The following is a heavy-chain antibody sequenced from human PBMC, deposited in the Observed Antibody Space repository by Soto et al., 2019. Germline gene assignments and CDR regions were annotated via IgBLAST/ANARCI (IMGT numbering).Heavy chain of an antibody. Sequence: GGSLRLSCAVSGLTFSTDEMNWVRQAPGKGLEWLAYISYTSTTIKYADSVKGRFAVSRDNAKKSLYLQMNNLRVEDTAIYYCVREGGSLAFDFWGQGTLVTVSS. CDR2: ISYTSTTI. CDR3: VREGGSLAFDF. V-gene: IGHV3-48*03. J-gene: IGHJ4*02. D-gene: IGHD1-1*01. CDR1: GLTFSTDE.